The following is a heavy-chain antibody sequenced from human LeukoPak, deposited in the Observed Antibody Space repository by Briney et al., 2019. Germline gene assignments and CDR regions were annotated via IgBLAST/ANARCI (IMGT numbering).Heavy chain of an antibody. CDR3: ARDRNLFEPLNSFDF. J-gene: IGHJ4*02. CDR2: IDPKRGDS. D-gene: IGHD1-14*01. CDR1: GYTFTSYG. Sequence: EASVKVSCKASGYTFTSYGISWVRQAPGQGLEYMGWIDPKRGDSEFLQRFQGRVSMTTDTSISTAYMDLRRLKSEDTAVYYCARDRNLFEPLNSFDFWGQGTLVTVSS. V-gene: IGHV1-18*01.